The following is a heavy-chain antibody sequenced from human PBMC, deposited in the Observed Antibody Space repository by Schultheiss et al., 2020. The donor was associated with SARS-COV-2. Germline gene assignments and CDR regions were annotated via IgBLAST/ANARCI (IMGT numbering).Heavy chain of an antibody. CDR3: ARGVGILDY. CDR2: IYYSGST. Sequence: SETLSLTCAVYGGSFSGYYWSWIRQPPGKGLEWIGSIYYSGSTYYNPSLKSRVTISVDTSKNQFSLKLSSVTAADTAVYYCARGVGILDYWGQGTLVTVSS. V-gene: IGHV4-34*01. D-gene: IGHD1-14*01. CDR1: GGSFSGYY. J-gene: IGHJ4*02.